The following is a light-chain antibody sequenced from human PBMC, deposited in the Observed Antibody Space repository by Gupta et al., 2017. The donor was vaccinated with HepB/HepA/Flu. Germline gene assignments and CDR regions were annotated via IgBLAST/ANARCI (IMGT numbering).Light chain of an antibody. CDR1: KLGGKF. V-gene: IGLV3-1*01. Sequence: SYELTQPTSVSVSPGQTATITCTGDKLGGKFVCWYQQKSGQSPVLVIYQDSKPPSGIPERFSCSNSGNTATLTISGTQTMDEADYFCQAWDSNTAFFGGGTKLTVL. J-gene: IGLJ2*01. CDR3: QAWDSNTAF. CDR2: QDS.